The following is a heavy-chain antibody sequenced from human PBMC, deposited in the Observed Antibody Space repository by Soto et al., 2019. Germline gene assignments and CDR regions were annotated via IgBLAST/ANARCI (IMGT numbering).Heavy chain of an antibody. CDR3: ASPRVTGTISYYYYYGMDV. Sequence: PSETLSLTCTVSGGSISSSSYYWGWIRQPPGKGLEWIGSIYYSGSTYYNPSLKSRVTISVDTSKNQFSLKLSSVTAADTAVYYCASPRVTGTISYYYYYGMDVWGQGTTVTVSS. V-gene: IGHV4-39*01. CDR2: IYYSGST. J-gene: IGHJ6*02. CDR1: GGSISSSSYY. D-gene: IGHD1-1*01.